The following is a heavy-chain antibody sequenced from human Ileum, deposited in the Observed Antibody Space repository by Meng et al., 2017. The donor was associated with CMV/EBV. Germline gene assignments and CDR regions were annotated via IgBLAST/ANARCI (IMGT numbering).Heavy chain of an antibody. Sequence: VELQASGPGLVKPSETLSLTCTVSGGSMSSYYWSWIRQPAGKGLEWIGRIYTSGSSNYNSSLKSRVTMSVDTSKNQFSMKLNSVTAADTAVYYCAREGPTDWGRALDYWGQGTLVTVSS. D-gene: IGHD7-27*01. V-gene: IGHV4-4*07. CDR2: IYTSGSS. J-gene: IGHJ4*02. CDR3: AREGPTDWGRALDY. CDR1: GGSMSSYY.